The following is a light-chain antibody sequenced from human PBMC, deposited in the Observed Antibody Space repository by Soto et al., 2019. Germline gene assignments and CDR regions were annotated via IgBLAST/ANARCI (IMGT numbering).Light chain of an antibody. V-gene: IGKV1-6*01. CDR3: LQDYDYPRT. J-gene: IGKJ1*01. Sequence: AIQRAQCPSSLSASVGDRGTITCRASQGIRNELSWFQQRPGNAPTLLISAASRLQSGVPSRFSGRGSGTDFTLTISSLQPEGFATYYCLQDYDYPRTFGQGTKVDI. CDR2: AAS. CDR1: QGIRNE.